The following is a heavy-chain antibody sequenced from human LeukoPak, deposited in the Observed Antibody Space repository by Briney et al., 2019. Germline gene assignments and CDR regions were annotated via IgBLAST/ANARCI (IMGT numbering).Heavy chain of an antibody. CDR1: GYSISSGYY. D-gene: IGHD3-3*01. CDR2: IYHSGST. CDR3: ARGEGGFLEAYY. Sequence: PSETLSLTCTVSGYSISSGYYWGWIRQPPGKGLEWIGSIYHSGSTYYNPSLKSRVTISVDTSKNQFSLKLSSVTAADTAVYYCARGEGGFLEAYYWGQGTLVTVSS. V-gene: IGHV4-38-2*02. J-gene: IGHJ4*02.